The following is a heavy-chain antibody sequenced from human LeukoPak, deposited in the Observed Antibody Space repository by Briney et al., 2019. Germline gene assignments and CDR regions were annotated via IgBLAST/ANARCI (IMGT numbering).Heavy chain of an antibody. V-gene: IGHV3-21*01. CDR3: ARVPGDY. CDR2: ISSSSNYI. J-gene: IGHJ4*02. Sequence: GGSLRLSCAASGFTFSNAWMNWVRQAPGKGLEWVSSISSSSNYIYYADSLKGRFTISRDNAKNSLYLQMNGLRAEDTAVYYCARVPGDYWGQGTLVTVSS. CDR1: GFTFSNAW.